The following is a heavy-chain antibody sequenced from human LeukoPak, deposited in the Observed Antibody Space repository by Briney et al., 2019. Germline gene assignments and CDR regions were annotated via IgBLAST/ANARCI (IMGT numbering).Heavy chain of an antibody. CDR1: GFTFSSYG. CDR3: AKDHYYDSSGYPQGP. D-gene: IGHD3-22*01. Sequence: PGGSLRLSCAASGFTFSSYGMHWVRQAPGKGLEWVAVISYDGSNKYYADSVKGRFTISRDNSKNTLYLQMNSLRAEDTAVYYCAKDHYYDSSGYPQGPWGQGTLVTVSS. V-gene: IGHV3-30*18. J-gene: IGHJ5*02. CDR2: ISYDGSNK.